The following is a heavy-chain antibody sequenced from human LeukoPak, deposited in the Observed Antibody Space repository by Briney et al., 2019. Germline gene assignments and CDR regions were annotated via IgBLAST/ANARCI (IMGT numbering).Heavy chain of an antibody. Sequence: PGGSLRLSCAASGFSFSKYSMTWYRQAPGKGLEWVSTTTDSGESTHYADAVEGRFAMSRGNSRNTLYLQLNSLRAEDTAVYYCAIDVSKSIGGSLSWGPGTLVTVSS. CDR2: TTDSGEST. D-gene: IGHD3-16*01. CDR3: AIDVSKSIGGSLS. V-gene: IGHV3-23*01. CDR1: GFSFSKYS. J-gene: IGHJ4*02.